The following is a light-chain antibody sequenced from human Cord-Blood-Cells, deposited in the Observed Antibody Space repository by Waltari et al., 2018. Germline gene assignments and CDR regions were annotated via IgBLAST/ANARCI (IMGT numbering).Light chain of an antibody. Sequence: DIQMTQSPSPLSASVGDRVPITCRASQRISSWLAWYQQKPGKAPKLLIYKASSLESGGPSRFSGSGSGTEFTLTISSLQPDDFATYYCQQYNSYSYTFGQGTKLEIK. CDR1: QRISSW. CDR2: KAS. CDR3: QQYNSYSYT. J-gene: IGKJ2*01. V-gene: IGKV1-5*03.